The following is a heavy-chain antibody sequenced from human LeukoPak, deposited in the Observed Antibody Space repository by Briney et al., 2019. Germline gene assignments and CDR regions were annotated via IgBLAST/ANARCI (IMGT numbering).Heavy chain of an antibody. CDR3: ANNEWYYDSSGSEYYFDY. CDR1: GGSFSGYY. Sequence: ASETLSLTCAVYGGSFSGYYWSWIRQAPGKGLEGVSVIYSGGSTYHADSVKGRFTISRDHSKNTLYLQMNSLRAEDTAVYYCANNEWYYDSSGSEYYFDYWRQGTLVTVSS. CDR2: IYSGGST. D-gene: IGHD3-22*01. V-gene: IGHV3-66*01. J-gene: IGHJ4*02.